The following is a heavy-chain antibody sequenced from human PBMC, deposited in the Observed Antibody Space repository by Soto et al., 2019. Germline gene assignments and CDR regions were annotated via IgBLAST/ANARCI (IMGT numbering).Heavy chain of an antibody. CDR1: GFSFSDRY. D-gene: IGHD2-2*01. Sequence: EVQLVESGGDLVHPGGSLRLSCAASGFSFSDRYMDWVRQAPGKGLEWVGRIRTTLNRYSSDYAASVAGRFTISRDDSRNSLYLQMNSLRSEDTAVYYCASSTTSCHGGVCSLDYWGQGTMVTVSS. J-gene: IGHJ4*02. CDR3: ASSTTSCHGGVCSLDY. CDR2: IRTTLNRYSS. V-gene: IGHV3-72*01.